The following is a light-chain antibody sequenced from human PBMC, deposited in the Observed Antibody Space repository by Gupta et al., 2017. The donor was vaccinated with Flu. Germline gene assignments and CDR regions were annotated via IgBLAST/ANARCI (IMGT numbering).Light chain of an antibody. V-gene: IGKV2-30*02. CDR2: RVS. CDR1: QSLVHRNGNTY. CDR3: MQGTHLQT. J-gene: IGKJ1*01. Sequence: PVTLGQPASISCRSSQSLVHRNGNTYLTWFQQRPGQSPRRLIYRVSKRDSGVPDRFSGSGSGTDFTLKSSRVEAEDVGVYYCMQGTHLQTFGQGTKVEIK.